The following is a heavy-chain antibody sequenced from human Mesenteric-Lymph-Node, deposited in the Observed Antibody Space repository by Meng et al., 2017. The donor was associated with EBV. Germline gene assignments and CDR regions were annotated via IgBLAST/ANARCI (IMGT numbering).Heavy chain of an antibody. CDR3: AKVATSVTYLDY. CDR1: GFTFSSYA. V-gene: IGHV3-23*04. Sequence: VQLVESGGGVVQPGRSLRLSCAASGFTFSSYAMSWVRQAPGKGLEWVSDISASGGSTYYADSVKGRFTISRDNSKNTLYLQMNSLRAEDTAVYYCAKVATSVTYLDYWGQGTLVTVSS. J-gene: IGHJ4*02. D-gene: IGHD4-17*01. CDR2: ISASGGST.